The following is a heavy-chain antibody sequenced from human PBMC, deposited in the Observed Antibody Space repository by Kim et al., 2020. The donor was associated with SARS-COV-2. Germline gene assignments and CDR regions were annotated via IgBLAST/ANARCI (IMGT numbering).Heavy chain of an antibody. CDR2: IGGSGGST. CDR3: ATPPTKLQTAAAVY. V-gene: IGHV3-23*01. D-gene: IGHD6-13*01. CDR1: GFTFSSYP. Sequence: GGSLRLSCAASGFTFSSYPMSWVRQAPGRGLEWVSAIGGSGGSTYYADSVKGRFTISRDNSKNTLYLQMSSLRAEDTAVYYCATPPTKLQTAAAVYWGQGTLVTVSS. J-gene: IGHJ4*02.